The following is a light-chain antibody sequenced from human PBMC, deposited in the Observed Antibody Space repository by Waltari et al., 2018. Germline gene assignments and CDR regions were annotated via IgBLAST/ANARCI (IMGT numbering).Light chain of an antibody. CDR1: SSDFGTYKL. CDR3: CSYALRTVV. Sequence: SALTQPAPVSGSPWPSNPIPCTGSSSDFGTYKLVSWYQQYPGKAPKVMIYEGSKRPSGVSSRFSASKSGNTASLTISVLQAEDEADYYCCSYALRTVVFGAGTKVTVL. J-gene: IGLJ2*01. CDR2: EGS. V-gene: IGLV2-23*01.